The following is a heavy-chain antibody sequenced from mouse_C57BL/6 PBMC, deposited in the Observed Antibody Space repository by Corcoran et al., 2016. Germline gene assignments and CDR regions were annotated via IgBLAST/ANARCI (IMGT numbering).Heavy chain of an antibody. CDR2: IYPRSGNT. Sequence: QVQLQQSGAELARPGASVKLSCKASGYTFTSYGISWVKQRTGQGLEWIGEIYPRSGNTYYNEKFKGKATLTADKSSSTAYMELRSPTSEDSAVYFCARVAGSNYVDYWGQGTTLTVSS. J-gene: IGHJ2*01. V-gene: IGHV1-81*01. CDR1: GYTFTSYG. CDR3: ARVAGSNYVDY.